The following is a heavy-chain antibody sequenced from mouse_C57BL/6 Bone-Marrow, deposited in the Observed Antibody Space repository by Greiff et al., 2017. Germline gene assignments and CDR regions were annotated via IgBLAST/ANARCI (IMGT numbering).Heavy chain of an antibody. CDR3: ARSYDYEDYTMDD. CDR1: GYTFTNYW. CDR2: MHPNGGSP. J-gene: IGHJ4*01. Sequence: VQLQQPGAELVKPGASVKLSCKASGYTFTNYWMHWVQQRPGQGLEWIGMMHPNGGSPDYNEKFKSEATLSVDKSSSTAYMELSSLTSEDSAVYYCARSYDYEDYTMDDWGQGTSVTVSS. D-gene: IGHD2-4*01. V-gene: IGHV1-64*01.